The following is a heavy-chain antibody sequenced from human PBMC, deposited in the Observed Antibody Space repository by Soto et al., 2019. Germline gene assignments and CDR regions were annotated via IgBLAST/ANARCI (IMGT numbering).Heavy chain of an antibody. CDR2: ISSRGGST. V-gene: IGHV3-23*01. Sequence: PGGSLRLSCAASGFTFSSYAMSWVRQAPGKGLEWVSVISSRGGSTYYADSVKGRFTISRDNSKNTLYLQMNSLRAEDTAVYYCAKDLAVTTIFDYWGQGTLVTVSS. CDR3: AKDLAVTTIFDY. D-gene: IGHD2-21*02. CDR1: GFTFSSYA. J-gene: IGHJ4*02.